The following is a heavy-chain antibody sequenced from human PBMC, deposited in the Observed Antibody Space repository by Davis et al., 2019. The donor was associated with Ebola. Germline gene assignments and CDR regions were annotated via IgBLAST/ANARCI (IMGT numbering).Heavy chain of an antibody. CDR1: GFSFSSYW. CDR3: ARTDYDILFYGMDV. J-gene: IGHJ6*02. Sequence: PGGSLRLSCAASGFSFSSYWMSWVRQAPGKGLEWVASIKQDGSEKYYVDSVKGRFTISRGNAKNSLYLQMNSLRAEDTAVYYCARTDYDILFYGMDVWGQGTTVTVSS. CDR2: IKQDGSEK. D-gene: IGHD3-9*01. V-gene: IGHV3-7*01.